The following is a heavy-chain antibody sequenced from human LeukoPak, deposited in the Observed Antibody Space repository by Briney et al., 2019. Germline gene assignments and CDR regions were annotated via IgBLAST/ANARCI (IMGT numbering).Heavy chain of an antibody. CDR2: INPSGGST. Sequence: ASVKVSCKASGYTFTSYYMHWVRQAPGQGLEWMGIINPSGGSTSYAQKFQGRVTMTRDTSTSTVYTELSSLRSEDTAVYYCASGQYPDAFDIWGQGTMVTVSS. D-gene: IGHD2-2*02. J-gene: IGHJ3*02. CDR3: ASGQYPDAFDI. V-gene: IGHV1-46*01. CDR1: GYTFTSYY.